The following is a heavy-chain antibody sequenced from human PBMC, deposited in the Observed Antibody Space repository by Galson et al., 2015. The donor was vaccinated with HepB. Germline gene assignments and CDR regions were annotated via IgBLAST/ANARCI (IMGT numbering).Heavy chain of an antibody. Sequence: SLRLSCAASGFIFSNYAMHWVRQAPGKGLEWVAVISHDGSWQFQADSVKGRITISRDNSKDTLYLQMNSLTTEDTAVFYCARGRGTGSFPIDFWGQGTLVTVSS. CDR3: ARGRGTGSFPIDF. CDR2: ISHDGSWQ. V-gene: IGHV3-30-3*01. D-gene: IGHD1-26*01. CDR1: GFIFSNYA. J-gene: IGHJ4*02.